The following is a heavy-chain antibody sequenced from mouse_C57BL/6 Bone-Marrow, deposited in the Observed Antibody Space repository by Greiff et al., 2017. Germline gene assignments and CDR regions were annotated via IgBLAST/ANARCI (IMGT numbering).Heavy chain of an antibody. CDR3: AREWLLYAMDY. V-gene: IGHV3-6*01. J-gene: IGHJ4*01. D-gene: IGHD2-3*01. Sequence: EVKLQESGPGLVKPSQSLSLTCSVTGYSITSGYYWNWIRQFPGNKLEWMGYISYDGSNNYNPSLKNRISITRDTSKNQFFLKLNSVTTEDTATYYCAREWLLYAMDYWGQGTSVTVSS. CDR1: GYSITSGYY. CDR2: ISYDGSN.